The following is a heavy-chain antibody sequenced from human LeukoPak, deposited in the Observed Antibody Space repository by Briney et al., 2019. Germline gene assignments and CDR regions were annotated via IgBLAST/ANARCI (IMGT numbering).Heavy chain of an antibody. CDR1: GFTFSNHW. CDR2: ISPDGSRT. J-gene: IGHJ4*02. D-gene: IGHD6-25*01. CDR3: AREKTIASGFDY. Sequence: PGGSLRLSCAASGFTFSNHWMHWVRQTPEKGLVWVSNISPDGSRTDYADSVKGRFTISRDNAENTLYLQMNSLRAEDTAVYYCAREKTIASGFDYWGQGTLVTVSS. V-gene: IGHV3-74*01.